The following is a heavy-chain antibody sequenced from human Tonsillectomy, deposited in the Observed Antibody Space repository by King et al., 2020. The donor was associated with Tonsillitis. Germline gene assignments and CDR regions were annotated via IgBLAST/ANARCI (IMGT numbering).Heavy chain of an antibody. CDR1: GFTFDDYA. V-gene: IGHV3-9*01. Sequence: VQLVESGGGLVQPGRSLRLSCAASGFTFDDYAMHWVRQAPGKGLEWVSGISWNSGSIGYADSVKGRFTISRDNAKNSLYLQMNSLRVEDTALYYCAKDRAAAVYYGMDVWGQGTTVTVSS. CDR2: ISWNSGSI. CDR3: AKDRAAAVYYGMDV. D-gene: IGHD6-13*01. J-gene: IGHJ6*02.